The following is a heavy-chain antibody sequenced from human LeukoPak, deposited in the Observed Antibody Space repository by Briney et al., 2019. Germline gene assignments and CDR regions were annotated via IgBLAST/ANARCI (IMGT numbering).Heavy chain of an antibody. CDR3: AKIPGNSYGHSGF. J-gene: IGHJ4*02. D-gene: IGHD5-18*01. V-gene: IGHV3-30*18. CDR2: ISYDGSNK. CDR1: GFTFSSYG. Sequence: GRSLRLSCAASGFTFSSYGMHWVRQAPGKGLEWVAVISYDGSNKYYADSVKGRFTISRDNSKNTLYLQMNSLRAEDTAVYYCAKIPGNSYGHSGFWGQGTLLTVSS.